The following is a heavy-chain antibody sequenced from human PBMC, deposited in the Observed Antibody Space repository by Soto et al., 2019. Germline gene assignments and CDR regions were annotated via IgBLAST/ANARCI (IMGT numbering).Heavy chain of an antibody. D-gene: IGHD1-26*01. Sequence: QTQLQESGPGLVKPSETLSLNCTVSGASVSDGYWSWIRQPPGKGLEWIGFMYFGGSFNYNPSLTSRATISVDTSINQYSLKLTSVTAADTAVYYCARSYYDSTGFAVGPWGQGTLVTVSS. CDR1: GASVSDGY. J-gene: IGHJ5*02. CDR3: ARSYYDSTGFAVGP. V-gene: IGHV4-59*08. CDR2: MYFGGSF.